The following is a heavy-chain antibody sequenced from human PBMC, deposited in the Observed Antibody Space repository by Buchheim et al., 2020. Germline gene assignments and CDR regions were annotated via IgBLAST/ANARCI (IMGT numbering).Heavy chain of an antibody. V-gene: IGHV3-30-3*01. D-gene: IGHD4-17*01. J-gene: IGHJ6*02. Sequence: QVQLVESGGGVVQPGRSLRLSCAASGFSFSNYAMHWVRQAPGKGLEWVAVISYDGSNSYYADSVKGRFTISRDNSRNTLYVQMNSLRAEDTAVYHCARAMETTVYYYGLDVWGQGTT. CDR1: GFSFSNYA. CDR2: ISYDGSNS. CDR3: ARAMETTVYYYGLDV.